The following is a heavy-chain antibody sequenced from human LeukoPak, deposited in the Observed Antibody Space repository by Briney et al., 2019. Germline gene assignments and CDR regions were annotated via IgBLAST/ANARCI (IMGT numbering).Heavy chain of an antibody. V-gene: IGHV4-34*01. J-gene: IGHJ5*02. D-gene: IGHD6-13*01. CDR2: INHSGST. Sequence: PSETLSLTCAVYGGSFSGYYWSRIRQPPGKGLEWIGEINHSGSTNYNPSLKSRVTISVDTSKNQFSLKLSSVTAADTAVYYCARGVAAAGSRSWFDPWGQGTLVTVSS. CDR1: GGSFSGYY. CDR3: ARGVAAAGSRSWFDP.